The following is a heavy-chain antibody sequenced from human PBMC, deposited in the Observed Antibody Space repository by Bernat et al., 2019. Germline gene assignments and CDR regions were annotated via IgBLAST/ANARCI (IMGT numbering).Heavy chain of an antibody. D-gene: IGHD3-9*01. CDR2: INWNGGST. Sequence: EVQLVESGGGLVQPGGSLRLSCAASGFTFDDYGMSWVRQAPGKGLEWVSGINWNGGSTGYADSVKGRFTISRDNAKNSLYLQMNSLRAEDTALYYCARGLRYFDWFSYFDYWGQGTLVTVSS. CDR3: ARGLRYFDWFSYFDY. J-gene: IGHJ4*02. CDR1: GFTFDDYG. V-gene: IGHV3-20*04.